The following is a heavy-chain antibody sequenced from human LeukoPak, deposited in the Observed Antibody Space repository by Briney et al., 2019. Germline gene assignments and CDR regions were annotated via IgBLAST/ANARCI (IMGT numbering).Heavy chain of an antibody. J-gene: IGHJ4*02. CDR1: GFTFSSYS. CDR2: ISSSSSSI. CDR3: ARANPLGISFFDY. D-gene: IGHD7-27*01. V-gene: IGHV3-21*01. Sequence: PGGSLRLSCAASGFTFSSYSMNWVRQAPGKGLEWVSSISSSSSSIYYADSVKGRFTISRDNAKNSLYLQMNSLRAEDTAVYYCARANPLGISFFDYWGQGTLVAVSS.